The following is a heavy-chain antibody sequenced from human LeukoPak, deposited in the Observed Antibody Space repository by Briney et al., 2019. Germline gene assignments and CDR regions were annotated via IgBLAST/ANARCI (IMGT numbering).Heavy chain of an antibody. CDR1: GFTFSSYG. CDR2: IRYDGSNK. J-gene: IGHJ6*03. V-gene: IGHV3-30*02. CDR3: AKCWSDSSGYYYYYYYYMDV. D-gene: IGHD3-22*01. Sequence: PGGSLRLSCAASGFTFSSYGMHWVRQAPGKGLEWVAFIRYDGSNKYYADSVKGRFTISRDNSKNTLYLQMNSLRAEDTAVYYCAKCWSDSSGYYYYYYYYMDVWGKGTTVTISS.